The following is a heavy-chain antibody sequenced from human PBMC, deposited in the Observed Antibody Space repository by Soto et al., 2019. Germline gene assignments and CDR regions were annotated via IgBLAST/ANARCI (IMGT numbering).Heavy chain of an antibody. V-gene: IGHV4-34*01. CDR3: ARGSGIAVIPGELEDVHYDY. Sequence: QVQLQQWGAGLLKPSETLSLTCAVYGQSFSGHTWSWIRQSPGKGLEWIGEISQSGSTYYNPSLKTLVTISADPSKNQFSLPLNSVTAADTGVFYCARGSGIAVIPGELEDVHYDYWGQGTLVSVSS. CDR1: GQSFSGHT. J-gene: IGHJ4*02. D-gene: IGHD2-2*01. CDR2: ISQSGST.